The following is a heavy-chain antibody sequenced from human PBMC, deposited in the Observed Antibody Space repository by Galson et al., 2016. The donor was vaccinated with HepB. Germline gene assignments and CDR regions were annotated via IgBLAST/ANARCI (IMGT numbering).Heavy chain of an antibody. CDR1: TFSVSDDY. D-gene: IGHD1-26*01. J-gene: IGHJ4*02. CDR3: ARGSDVGSF. CDR2: IDRDGDT. Sequence: SLRLSCAASTFSVSDDYMNWVRQAPGKGLEWVSLIDRDGDTYYADSVRDRFIISRGNSKNTLYLQMNSLRAEDTAVYSCARGSDVGSFWGQGTLVTVSS. V-gene: IGHV3-66*01.